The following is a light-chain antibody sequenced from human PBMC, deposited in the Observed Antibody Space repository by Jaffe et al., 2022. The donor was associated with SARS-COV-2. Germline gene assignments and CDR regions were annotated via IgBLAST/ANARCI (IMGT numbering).Light chain of an antibody. CDR3: QQYYSTPYT. CDR1: QSLLYSFNNENH. CDR2: WAS. Sequence: DIVMTQSPDSLAVSLGERATINCKSSQSLLYSFNNENHLGWYQQKPGQPPKLLIYWASTRESGVPDRFSGSGSGTDFTLTISSLQAEDVAVYYCQQYYSTPYTFGQGTKLEIK. J-gene: IGKJ2*01. V-gene: IGKV4-1*01.